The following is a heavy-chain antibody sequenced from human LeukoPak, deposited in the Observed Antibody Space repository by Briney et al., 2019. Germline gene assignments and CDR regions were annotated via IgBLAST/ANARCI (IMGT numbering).Heavy chain of an antibody. CDR3: ARTKWELLYYFDY. J-gene: IGHJ4*02. Sequence: ASVKVSCKASGYTFTGYYMHWVRQAPGQGLEWMGWINPNSGGTNYAQKFQGRVTMTRDTSISTAYMELSRLRSDDTAVYYCARTKWELLYYFDYWGRGTLVTVSS. CDR2: INPNSGGT. V-gene: IGHV1-2*02. CDR1: GYTFTGYY. D-gene: IGHD1-26*01.